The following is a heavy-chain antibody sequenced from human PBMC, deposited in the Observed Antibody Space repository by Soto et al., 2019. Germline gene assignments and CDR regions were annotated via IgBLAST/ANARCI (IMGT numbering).Heavy chain of an antibody. V-gene: IGHV3-30*18. CDR1: GFAFSRYA. CDR3: AKDSNDYENFYSGMDV. D-gene: IGHD4-17*01. Sequence: QVKMVQSGGGVVQPGTSLRLSCAASGFAFSRYAFHWVRQAPGKGLEWMALVSYDGRQTSYIDSVKGRFTVSRDDSKNTLTLQMTSLRVEDTAVYYCAKDSNDYENFYSGMDVWGQGTTVTVSS. CDR2: VSYDGRQT. J-gene: IGHJ6*02.